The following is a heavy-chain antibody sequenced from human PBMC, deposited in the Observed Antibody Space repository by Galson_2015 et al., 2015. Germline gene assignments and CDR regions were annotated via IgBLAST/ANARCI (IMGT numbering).Heavy chain of an antibody. V-gene: IGHV3-23*01. Sequence: LRLSCAASGFTFSGYAMGWVRQAPGKGLEWVSTISGTGGSSQYADSVKGRFTISSDNSKNTLYLQMNSLRAEDTAVYYCARKYDSSGYFDYWGQGTLVTVSS. CDR3: ARKYDSSGYFDY. J-gene: IGHJ4*02. D-gene: IGHD3-22*01. CDR1: GFTFSGYA. CDR2: ISGTGGSS.